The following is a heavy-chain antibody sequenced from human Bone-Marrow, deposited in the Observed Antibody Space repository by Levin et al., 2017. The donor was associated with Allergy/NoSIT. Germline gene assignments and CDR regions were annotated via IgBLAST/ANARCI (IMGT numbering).Heavy chain of an antibody. D-gene: IGHD6-19*01. CDR3: AKEGLAVAGYYVDS. V-gene: IGHV3-23*01. J-gene: IGHJ4*02. CDR1: GFTFSSYA. CDR2: ISGSGTIT. Sequence: GGSLRLSCAASGFTFSSYAMSWVRQAPGKGLEWVSSISGSGTITHYAESVKGRFTISRDISKNMLHLQMNSLRAEDTAIYFCAKEGLAVAGYYVDSWGQGTLVTVSS.